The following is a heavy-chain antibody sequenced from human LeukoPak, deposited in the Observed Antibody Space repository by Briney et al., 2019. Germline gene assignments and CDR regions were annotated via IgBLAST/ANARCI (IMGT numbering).Heavy chain of an antibody. J-gene: IGHJ6*02. CDR3: AARRGGLAYYYGMDV. V-gene: IGHV3-13*01. CDR1: GFTFSSYD. CDR2: IGTAGDT. Sequence: GRSLRLSCAASGFTFSSYDMHWVRQATGKGLEWVSAIGTAGDTYYPGSVKGRFTISRDNSKNTLYLQMNSLRAEDTAVYYCAARRGGLAYYYGMDVWGQGTTVTVSS. D-gene: IGHD3-10*01.